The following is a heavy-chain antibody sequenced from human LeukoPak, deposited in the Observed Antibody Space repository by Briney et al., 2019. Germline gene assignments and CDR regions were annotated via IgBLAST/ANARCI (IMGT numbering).Heavy chain of an antibody. V-gene: IGHV3-23*01. CDR2: ISRSGEST. J-gene: IGHJ4*02. D-gene: IGHD2-2*01. CDR3: AKDYAVGSIDY. CDR1: GFTFSGFA. Sequence: GGTLRLSCAASGFTFSGFAMSWIRQAPGKGLEWVSSISRSGESTFYADSVRGRFTISRDNSKNTVSLQMESLGAEDTALYYCAKDYAVGSIDYWGQGTLVTVSS.